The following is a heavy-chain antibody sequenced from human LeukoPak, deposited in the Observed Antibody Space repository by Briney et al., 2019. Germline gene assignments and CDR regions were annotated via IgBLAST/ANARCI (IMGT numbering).Heavy chain of an antibody. CDR1: EFTFSSYA. V-gene: IGHV3-23*01. D-gene: IGHD6-13*01. CDR3: AKTRPLDSSSWSHGDY. CDR2: ISGSGDST. Sequence: GGSLRLSCAASEFTFSSYAMSWVRQAPGKGLEWVSAISGSGDSTYYGDSVKGRFTISRDNSKNTLYLQMNSLRAEDTAVYYCAKTRPLDSSSWSHGDYWGQGTLVTVSS. J-gene: IGHJ4*02.